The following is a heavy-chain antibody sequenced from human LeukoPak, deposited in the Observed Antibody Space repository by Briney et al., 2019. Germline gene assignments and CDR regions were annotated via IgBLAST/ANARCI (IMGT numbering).Heavy chain of an antibody. D-gene: IGHD6-6*01. V-gene: IGHV1-69*05. Sequence: GASVKVSCKASGGTFSSYAISWVRQAPGQGLEWMGGIIPIFGTANYAQKFQGRVTITTDESTSTAYMELSSLRSEDTAVYYCATSIAARPGNFDYWGQGTLVTVSS. CDR3: ATSIAARPGNFDY. CDR1: GGTFSSYA. J-gene: IGHJ4*02. CDR2: IIPIFGTA.